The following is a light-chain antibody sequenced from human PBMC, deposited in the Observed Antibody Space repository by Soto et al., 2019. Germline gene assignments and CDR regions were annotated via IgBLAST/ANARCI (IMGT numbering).Light chain of an antibody. CDR1: QSFSSY. Sequence: DIQMTQSPSSLSASVGDRVTITCRASQSFSSYLNWYQQKPGKAPKLLIYAASSLQSGVPSRFSGSGSGTDFPLTISSLQPEDFATYYCQQSYSTLLTFGGGTKVEIK. CDR2: AAS. V-gene: IGKV1-39*01. CDR3: QQSYSTLLT. J-gene: IGKJ4*01.